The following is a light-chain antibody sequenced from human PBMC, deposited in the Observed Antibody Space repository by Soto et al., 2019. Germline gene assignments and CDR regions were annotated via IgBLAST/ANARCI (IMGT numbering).Light chain of an antibody. J-gene: IGKJ5*01. V-gene: IGKV1-39*01. CDR1: ETISPF. CDR2: AAS. Sequence: DIQMTQARSSLSVSVGDRVTMTCRSSETISPFLNWYQVKPGKAPKLLIYAASTLQDGVPSRFSGSASGTDFTLTINSLQPQDFASYYCQQSYDISTITFRQGTRLEIK. CDR3: QQSYDISTIT.